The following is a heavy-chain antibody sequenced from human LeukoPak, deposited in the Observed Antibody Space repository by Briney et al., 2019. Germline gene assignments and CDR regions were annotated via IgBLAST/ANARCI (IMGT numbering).Heavy chain of an antibody. V-gene: IGHV1-18*01. Sequence: ASVTVSFKASGYTFTSYGISWVRQAPGQGLEWMGWISAYNGNTNYSQKLQGRVTMTTDTSTSTAYMELRSLRSDDTAVYYCARDLVSDSYYYYYYYMDVWGKGTTVTVSS. D-gene: IGHD6-6*01. CDR2: ISAYNGNT. CDR1: GYTFTSYG. CDR3: ARDLVSDSYYYYYYYMDV. J-gene: IGHJ6*03.